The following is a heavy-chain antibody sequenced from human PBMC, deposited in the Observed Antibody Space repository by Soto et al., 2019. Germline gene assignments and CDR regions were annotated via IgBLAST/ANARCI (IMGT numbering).Heavy chain of an antibody. D-gene: IGHD1-26*01. CDR3: AKEPHRGWELLPSFFY. V-gene: IGHV3-23*01. CDR1: GFTFSSYA. CDR2: ISGSGGST. Sequence: GGSLRLSCAASGFTFSSYAMSWVRQAPGKGLEWVSAISGSGGSTYYADSVKGRFTISRDNSKNTLYLQMNSLRAEDTAVYYCAKEPHRGWELLPSFFYWGQGTLVTVSS. J-gene: IGHJ4*02.